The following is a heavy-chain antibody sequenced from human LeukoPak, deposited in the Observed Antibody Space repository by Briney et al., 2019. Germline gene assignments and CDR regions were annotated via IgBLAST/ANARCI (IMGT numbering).Heavy chain of an antibody. Sequence: SETLSLTCTVSGGSISSFYWTWIRQPPGKGLEWIGYIYDTGSTNYSPSLKSRVTISIDTSKNQFSLKLSSVTAADTAVYYCAREDLRYFDYWGQGTQVTVSS. CDR2: IYDTGST. V-gene: IGHV4-59*01. D-gene: IGHD4-17*01. J-gene: IGHJ4*02. CDR3: AREDLRYFDY. CDR1: GGSISSFY.